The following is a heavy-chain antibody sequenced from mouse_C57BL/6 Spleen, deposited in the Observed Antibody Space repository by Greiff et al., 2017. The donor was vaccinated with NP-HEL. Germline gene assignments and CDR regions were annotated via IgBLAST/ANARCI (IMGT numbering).Heavy chain of an antibody. J-gene: IGHJ4*01. CDR3: AREGSSGYDYAMDY. D-gene: IGHD3-2*02. V-gene: IGHV5-4*01. CDR1: GFTFSSYA. Sequence: EVMLVESGGGLVKPGGSLKLSCAASGFTFSSYAMSWVRQTPEKRLEWVATISDGGSYTYYPDNVKGRFTISRDNAKNNLYLQMSHLKSEDTAMYYCAREGSSGYDYAMDYWGQGTSVTVSS. CDR2: ISDGGSYT.